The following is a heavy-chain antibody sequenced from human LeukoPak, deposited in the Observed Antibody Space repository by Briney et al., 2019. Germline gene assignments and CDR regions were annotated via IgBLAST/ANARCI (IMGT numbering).Heavy chain of an antibody. CDR2: IYYSGST. V-gene: IGHV4-39*01. D-gene: IGHD2-2*02. CDR1: GGSISSSSYY. J-gene: IGHJ4*02. CDR3: ARLGVVPAAIGPLFDY. Sequence: PSETLSLTCTVSGGSISSSSYYWGWIRQPPGKGLEWIGSIYYSGSTYYNPSLKSRVTISVDTSKNQFSLKLSSVTAADTAVYYCARLGVVPAAIGPLFDYWGQGTLVTVSS.